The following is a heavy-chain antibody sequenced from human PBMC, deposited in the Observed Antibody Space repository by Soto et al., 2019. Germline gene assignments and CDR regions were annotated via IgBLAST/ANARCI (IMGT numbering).Heavy chain of an antibody. D-gene: IGHD4-17*01. V-gene: IGHV1-69*04. CDR1: GGTFSSYA. J-gene: IGHJ4*02. CDR2: IIPILGIA. Sequence: ASVKVSCKASGGTFSSYAISWVRQAPGQGLEWMGRIIPILGIANYAQKFQGRVTITADKSTSTAYMELSSLRSEDTAVYYWASLHDYGGNHHLFDYWGQGTLVTVSS. CDR3: ASLHDYGGNHHLFDY.